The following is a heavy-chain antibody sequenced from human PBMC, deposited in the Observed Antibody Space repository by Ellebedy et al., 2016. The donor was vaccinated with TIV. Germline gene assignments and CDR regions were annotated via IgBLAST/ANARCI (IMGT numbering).Heavy chain of an antibody. Sequence: GESLKISXAASGFPFSIYSMNWVRQAPGKGLEWVSYISHDNPTIYYADSVRGRFTISRDNAKNSLYLQMNSLRAEDTAVYYCARDVTRTFFYMDVWGKGTAVTVSS. CDR2: ISHDNPTI. V-gene: IGHV3-48*04. CDR3: ARDVTRTFFYMDV. CDR1: GFPFSIYS. J-gene: IGHJ6*03. D-gene: IGHD1-1*01.